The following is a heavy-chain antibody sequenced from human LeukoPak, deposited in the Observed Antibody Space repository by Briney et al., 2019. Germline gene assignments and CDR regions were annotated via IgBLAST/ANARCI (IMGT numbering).Heavy chain of an antibody. CDR1: GYSIGSGYY. Sequence: SETLSLTCAVSGYSIGSGYYWGWIRQPPGKGLEWIGSIYHSGSTYYNPSLKSRVTISVDTSKNQFSLKLSAVTATDTAVYYCASGYDSYYFDSWGQGTLVTVSS. D-gene: IGHD5-18*01. CDR2: IYHSGST. V-gene: IGHV4-38-2*01. CDR3: ASGYDSYYFDS. J-gene: IGHJ4*02.